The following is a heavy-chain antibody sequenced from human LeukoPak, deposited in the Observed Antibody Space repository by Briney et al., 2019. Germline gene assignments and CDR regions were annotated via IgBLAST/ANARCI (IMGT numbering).Heavy chain of an antibody. D-gene: IGHD5-18*01. CDR3: ARGRIQLWEYYFDY. CDR1: GYTFTSYD. CDR2: MNPNGGNT. J-gene: IGHJ4*02. V-gene: IGHV1-8*01. Sequence: GASVKVSCKASGYTFTSYDINWVRQATGQGLEWMGWMNPNGGNTGYAQRFQGRVTMTRNTSISTAYMELSSLRSEDTAVYYCARGRIQLWEYYFDYWGQGTLVTVSS.